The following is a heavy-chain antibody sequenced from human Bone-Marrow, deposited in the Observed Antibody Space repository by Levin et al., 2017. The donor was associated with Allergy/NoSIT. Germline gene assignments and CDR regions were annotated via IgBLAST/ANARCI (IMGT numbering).Heavy chain of an antibody. Sequence: GGSLRLSCAASGFTFSAFGMHWVRQAPGRGLEWVAVIWYDGSHKFYADSVKGRFTISRDNSKNTLYLQMNSLRAEDTAVYYCTRDRGESGQFCFDDWGQGILVTVSS. CDR2: IWYDGSHK. V-gene: IGHV3-33*01. J-gene: IGHJ4*02. CDR1: GFTFSAFG. D-gene: IGHD3-10*01. CDR3: TRDRGESGQFCFDD.